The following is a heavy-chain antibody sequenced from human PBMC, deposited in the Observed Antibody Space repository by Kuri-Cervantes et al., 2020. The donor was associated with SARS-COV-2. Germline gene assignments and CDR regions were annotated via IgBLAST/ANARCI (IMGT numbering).Heavy chain of an antibody. D-gene: IGHD2-2*01. CDR2: ISWNSGSI. CDR3: AKAKDCSSTSCYFGAFDI. V-gene: IGHV3-9*01. CDR1: GFTFDEYA. Sequence: SLKISCAASGFTFDEYAMHWVRQAPGKGLEWVAGISWNSGSIGYADSVKGRFTISRDNAKNSLYLQMNSLRAEDTALYYCAKAKDCSSTSCYFGAFDIWGQGTMVTVSS. J-gene: IGHJ3*02.